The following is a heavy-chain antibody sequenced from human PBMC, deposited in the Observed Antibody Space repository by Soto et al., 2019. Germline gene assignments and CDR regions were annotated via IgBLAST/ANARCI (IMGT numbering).Heavy chain of an antibody. CDR1: GYTFSSYD. CDR2: IIPILGTA. V-gene: IGHV1-69*13. J-gene: IGHJ6*02. CDR3: AGSGSCYRRGDFPANMDA. Sequence: ASLKFSCKASGYTFSSYDMSWVRQAPGQGLEWMGGIIPILGTANYAQKFQGRVTITADESMSTADIELSSLRSEDTAVYYRAGSGSCYRRGDFPANMDAWGQGTTVTVSS. D-gene: IGHD3-10*01.